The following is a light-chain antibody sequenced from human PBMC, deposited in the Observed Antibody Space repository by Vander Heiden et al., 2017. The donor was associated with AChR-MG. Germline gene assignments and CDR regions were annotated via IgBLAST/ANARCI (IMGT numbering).Light chain of an antibody. Sequence: SSDLTPSPSVSVSPGQTATITCPGERVSNKYPSWYHLRPGQSPVLVIFQDNLRPSGIPGRFSGSNSGNTATLTISGIQSMDDGDYYCQVWDSDTDVFGTGTKVTV. CDR1: RVSNKY. J-gene: IGLJ1*01. CDR3: QVWDSDTDV. CDR2: QDN. V-gene: IGLV3-1*01.